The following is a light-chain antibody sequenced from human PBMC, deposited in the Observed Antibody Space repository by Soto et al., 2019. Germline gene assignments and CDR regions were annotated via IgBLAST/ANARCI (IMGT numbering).Light chain of an antibody. V-gene: IGLV2-14*03. J-gene: IGLJ2*01. CDR2: EVS. CDR1: VGRYNY. CDR3: RSYTSTSTLV. Sequence: QYVLTQPASVSGSPGQSITISCAGDVGRYNYVSWYQQHPGKAPKLIIYEVSSRPSGVSNRFSGSKSGNTASLTISGLKADDEADYYCRSYTSTSTLVFGRGTKLTVL.